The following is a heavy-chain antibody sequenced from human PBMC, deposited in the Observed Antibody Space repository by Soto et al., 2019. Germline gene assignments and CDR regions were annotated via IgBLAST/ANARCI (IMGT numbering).Heavy chain of an antibody. J-gene: IGHJ5*02. CDR2: IYYSGST. V-gene: IGHV4-59*01. CDR1: GGSISSYY. D-gene: IGHD2-2*01. CDR3: ARVRDIVVVPAASWFDP. Sequence: SETLSLTCTVSGGSISSYYWSWIRQPPGKGLEWIGYIYYSGSTNYNPSLKSRVTISVDTSKNQFSLKLSSVTAADTAGYYCARVRDIVVVPAASWFDPWGQGTLVTVSS.